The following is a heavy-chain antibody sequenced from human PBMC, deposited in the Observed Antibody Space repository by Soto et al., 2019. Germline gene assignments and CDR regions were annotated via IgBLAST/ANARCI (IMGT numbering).Heavy chain of an antibody. CDR1: GFTFSSYA. Sequence: PGGSLRLSCAASGFTFSSYAMTWVRQAPWKGLEWVSVISGSGTNTYYAGSVKGRVTISRDNSNNTLWLQMDRLRAEDTAIYYCAKGGTNDYSPLDFCGQGT. J-gene: IGHJ4*02. CDR2: ISGSGTNT. V-gene: IGHV3-23*01. D-gene: IGHD2-8*01. CDR3: AKGGTNDYSPLDF.